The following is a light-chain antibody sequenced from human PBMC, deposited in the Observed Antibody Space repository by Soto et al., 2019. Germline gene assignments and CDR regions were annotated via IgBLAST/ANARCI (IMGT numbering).Light chain of an antibody. CDR2: DVT. V-gene: IGLV2-14*03. CDR3: NSYRNSDSLVV. CDR1: SSDVDDYKY. Sequence: QSVLTQPASVSGSPGQSITISCTGASSDVDDYKYVSWYQQHPGKAPKLMIYDVTNRPSGVSNRFSGSKSGNTASLTISGLQTGDEADYYCNSYRNSDSLVVFGGGTKVTVL. J-gene: IGLJ3*02.